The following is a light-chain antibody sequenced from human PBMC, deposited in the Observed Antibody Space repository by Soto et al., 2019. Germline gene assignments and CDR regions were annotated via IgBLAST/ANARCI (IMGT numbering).Light chain of an antibody. CDR3: MQALQTPLT. CDR1: ASLLHSNGYNC. V-gene: IGKV2-28*01. Sequence: DIVMTQSPLSLPVTPGEPASISCRSSASLLHSNGYNCLDWYVQKPGQSPQLLIYFGSYRAYGVHDRFSGSGSGTDFTLKISRVEAEDVGVYYCMQALQTPLTFGGGTKVEIK. J-gene: IGKJ4*01. CDR2: FGS.